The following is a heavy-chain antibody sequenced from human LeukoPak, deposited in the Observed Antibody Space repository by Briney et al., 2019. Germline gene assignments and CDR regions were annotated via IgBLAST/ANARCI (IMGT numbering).Heavy chain of an antibody. V-gene: IGHV3-48*01. Sequence: GGSLRLSCAASGFTFSSFSMTWVRQAPGKGLEWISYIHSTSSPIYYADSAKGRFTVSRDNAKNSLYLQMNSLRAEDTAVYYCGRGGSTGSWFNYWGQGTLVTVSS. D-gene: IGHD6-13*01. J-gene: IGHJ4*02. CDR1: GFTFSSFS. CDR3: GRGGSTGSWFNY. CDR2: IHSTSSPI.